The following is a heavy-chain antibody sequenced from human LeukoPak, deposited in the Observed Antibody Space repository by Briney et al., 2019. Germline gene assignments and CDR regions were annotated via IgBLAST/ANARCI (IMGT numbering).Heavy chain of an antibody. CDR3: TMIIRGTTDAFDI. Sequence: GGSLRLSCAASGFTFSSDWMNWVRQAPGKGLEWVANIKKDGSEKYYVDSVKGRVTISRDNTKNSLYLQMNSLKTEDTAVYYCTMIIRGTTDAFDIWGQGTMVTVSS. J-gene: IGHJ3*02. CDR1: GFTFSSDW. D-gene: IGHD1-7*01. V-gene: IGHV3-7*05. CDR2: IKKDGSEK.